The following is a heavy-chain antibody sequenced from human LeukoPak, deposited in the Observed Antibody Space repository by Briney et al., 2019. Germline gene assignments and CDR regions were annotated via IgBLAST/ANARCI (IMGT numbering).Heavy chain of an antibody. D-gene: IGHD6-19*01. CDR1: GGSISSYY. Sequence: SETLSLTCTVSGGSISSYYWSWIRQPPGKGLEWIGYIYYRGSTNYNPSLKSRVTISVDTSKNQFSLKLSSVTAADAAVYYCARHVRVAAFDYWGQGTLVTVSS. CDR2: IYYRGST. V-gene: IGHV4-59*08. J-gene: IGHJ4*02. CDR3: ARHVRVAAFDY.